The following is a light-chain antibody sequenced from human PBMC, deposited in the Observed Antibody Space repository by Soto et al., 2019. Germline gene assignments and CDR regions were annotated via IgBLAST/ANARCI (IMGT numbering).Light chain of an antibody. V-gene: IGKV3-20*01. J-gene: IGKJ2*01. CDR1: QSVRNSY. CDR3: HQYGSPPYT. CDR2: GAS. Sequence: EIVLTQSPGTLSLSPGERVTLSCRASQSVRNSYLAWYQQKPGQAPRLLIYGASGRATGIPDRFSGSGSGTDFTLTISRLEPEDFAVYYCHQYGSPPYTFGQGTKLEI.